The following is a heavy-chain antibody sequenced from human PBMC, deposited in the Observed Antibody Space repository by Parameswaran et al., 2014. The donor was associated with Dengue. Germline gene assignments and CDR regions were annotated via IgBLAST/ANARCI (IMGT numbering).Heavy chain of an antibody. CDR1: GDSISSTGSY. V-gene: IGHV4-39*01. J-gene: IGHJ5*02. CDR2: IYYRGST. CDR3: ARPTYCTADTCYPESNIWFDP. Sequence: ASETLSLTCTVSGDSISSTGSYWGWVRQPPGKGLEWIGNIYYRGSTFYNPSLKSRVTISIDTSKNQFSLKLNSVTAADTAVYFCARPTYCTADTCYPESNIWFDPWGQGTLVTVSS. D-gene: IGHD2-15*01.